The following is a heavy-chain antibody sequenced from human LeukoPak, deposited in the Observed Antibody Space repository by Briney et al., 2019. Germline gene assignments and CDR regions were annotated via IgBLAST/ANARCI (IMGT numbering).Heavy chain of an antibody. CDR3: ARVRGGIEVAGIRHYYYYMDV. CDR2: IIPIFGTA. D-gene: IGHD6-19*01. CDR1: GGTFSNFA. Sequence: SVKVSCKASGGTFSNFAISWVRQAPGQGLEWMGGIIPIFGTATYAQKFQGRVMITTDESTGTAFMELSGLRSVDTAVYYCARVRGGIEVAGIRHYYYYMDVWGEGTTVTVSS. V-gene: IGHV1-69*05. J-gene: IGHJ6*03.